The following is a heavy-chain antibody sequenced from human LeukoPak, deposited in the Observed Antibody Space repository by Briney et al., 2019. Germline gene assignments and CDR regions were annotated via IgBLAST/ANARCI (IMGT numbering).Heavy chain of an antibody. CDR1: GFTFSHYS. CDR2: ISTSSSYI. CDR3: ARVAGTDY. J-gene: IGHJ4*02. D-gene: IGHD6-19*01. V-gene: IGHV3-21*01. Sequence: KPGGSLRLSCTASGFTFSHYSMDWVRQAPGKGLEWVPSISTSSSYIYYADSLKGRFTISRDNARNSLYLQMNSLRAEDTAVYYCARVAGTDYWGQGTLVTVSS.